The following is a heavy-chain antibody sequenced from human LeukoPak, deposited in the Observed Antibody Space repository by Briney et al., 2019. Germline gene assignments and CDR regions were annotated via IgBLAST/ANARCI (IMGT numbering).Heavy chain of an antibody. V-gene: IGHV3-48*03. Sequence: PGGSLRLSCAASGFNFSSYEMNSVRQAPGKGLKRVSYISSSGSTRYYADSVKGRFTISRDNAKNSLYLQMNSLRAEDTAVYYCAREGSRGVGSTSREAYYYGMDVWGKGTTVTVSS. CDR2: ISSSGSTR. J-gene: IGHJ6*04. D-gene: IGHD2-2*01. CDR3: AREGSRGVGSTSREAYYYGMDV. CDR1: GFNFSSYE.